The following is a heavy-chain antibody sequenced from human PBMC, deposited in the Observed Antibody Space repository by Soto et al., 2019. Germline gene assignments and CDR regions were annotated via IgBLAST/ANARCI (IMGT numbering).Heavy chain of an antibody. J-gene: IGHJ4*02. V-gene: IGHV3-30*18. Sequence: GGSLRLSCAASGFTFSSYGMHWVRQAPGKGLEWVAVISYDGSNKYYADSVKGRFTISRDNSKNTLYLQMNSLRAEDTAVYYCAKEEYGSGSYYNLHFDYWGQGTLVTVSS. CDR2: ISYDGSNK. D-gene: IGHD3-10*01. CDR1: GFTFSSYG. CDR3: AKEEYGSGSYYNLHFDY.